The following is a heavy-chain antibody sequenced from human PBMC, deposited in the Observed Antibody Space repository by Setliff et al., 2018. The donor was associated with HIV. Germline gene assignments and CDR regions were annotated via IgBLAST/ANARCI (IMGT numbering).Heavy chain of an antibody. CDR3: ARGDGYRSNDAYYDTGMDV. J-gene: IGHJ6*02. D-gene: IGHD5-12*01. Sequence: SETLSLTCAVSGYLVSTGYYWGWVRQPPGKGLEWIGCISHSGNTNFNPSLNSRVTISLDTSKNQFSLELTSVTAADTAVYFCARGDGYRSNDAYYDTGMDVWGQGITVTVSS. CDR1: GYLVSTGYY. V-gene: IGHV4-38-2*01. CDR2: ISHSGNT.